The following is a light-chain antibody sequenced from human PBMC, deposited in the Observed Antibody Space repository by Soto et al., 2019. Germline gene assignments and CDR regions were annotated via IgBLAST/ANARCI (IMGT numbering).Light chain of an antibody. CDR3: LLDYAYFWA. CDR1: QGIRSA. Sequence: AIQVTQSPSSLSASLGDRVTIPCRTSQGIRSALGWYQQKPGKVPKLLIYAASTLQSGVPSRFSGSGSGRDFTLTISSLQPEDFATYYCLLDYAYFWAFGQGTKVDIK. CDR2: AAS. V-gene: IGKV1-6*01. J-gene: IGKJ1*01.